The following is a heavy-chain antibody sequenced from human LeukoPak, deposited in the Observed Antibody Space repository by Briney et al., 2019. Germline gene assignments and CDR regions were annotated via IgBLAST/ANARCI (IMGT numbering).Heavy chain of an antibody. J-gene: IGHJ3*02. Sequence: SETLSLTCTVSGYSISSGYYWGWIRQPPGKGLEWIGSIYHSGSTYYNPSLKSRVTISVDTSKNQFSLKLSSVAAADTAVYYCAREDDSSGPGAFDIWGQGTMVTVSS. D-gene: IGHD3-22*01. V-gene: IGHV4-38-2*02. CDR2: IYHSGST. CDR3: AREDDSSGPGAFDI. CDR1: GYSISSGYY.